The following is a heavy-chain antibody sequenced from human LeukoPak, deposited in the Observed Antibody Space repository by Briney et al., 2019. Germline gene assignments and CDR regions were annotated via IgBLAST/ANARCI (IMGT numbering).Heavy chain of an antibody. Sequence: GRSLRLSCAASGFTFSSYGMPWVRQAPGKGLEWVAVISYDGNYKYYPDSVKGRFTISRDNSKNTLYLQMNSLRAEDTAVYYCAKDRAAGHDYIFDYWGQGTLVTVSS. D-gene: IGHD4/OR15-4a*01. CDR2: ISYDGNYK. V-gene: IGHV3-30*18. CDR1: GFTFSSYG. J-gene: IGHJ4*02. CDR3: AKDRAAGHDYIFDY.